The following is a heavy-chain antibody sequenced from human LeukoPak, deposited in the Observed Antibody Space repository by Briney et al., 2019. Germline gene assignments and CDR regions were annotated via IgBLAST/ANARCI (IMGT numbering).Heavy chain of an antibody. D-gene: IGHD6-19*01. Sequence: GGSLRLSCAASGFTFSNYAMSWVRQAPGKGLEWVSGVSGSGRSTNYADSVQGRFTISRDNSKNTLYLQMNSLRAEDTAVYYCARRRIAVADYWGQGTLVTVSS. V-gene: IGHV3-23*01. CDR3: ARRRIAVADY. CDR2: VSGSGRST. J-gene: IGHJ4*02. CDR1: GFTFSNYA.